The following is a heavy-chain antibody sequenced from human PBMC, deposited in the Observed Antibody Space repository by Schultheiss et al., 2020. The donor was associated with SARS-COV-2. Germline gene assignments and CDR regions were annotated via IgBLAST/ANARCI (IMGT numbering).Heavy chain of an antibody. J-gene: IGHJ4*02. V-gene: IGHV4-59*12. CDR1: GGSFSSYY. D-gene: IGHD4-17*01. CDR3: ARDDSTVNLLFDY. CDR2: IYYSGST. Sequence: SETLSLTCAVYGGSFSSYYWSWIRQPPGKGLEWIGYIYYSGSTNYNPSLKSRVTISVDTSKNQFSLKLSSVTAADTAVYYCARDDSTVNLLFDYWGQGTLVTVSS.